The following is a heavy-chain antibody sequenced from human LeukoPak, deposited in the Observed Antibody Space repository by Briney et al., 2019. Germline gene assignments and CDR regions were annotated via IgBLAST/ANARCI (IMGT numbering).Heavy chain of an antibody. D-gene: IGHD3-16*01. CDR1: KFFFHGYW. V-gene: IGHV3-7*01. J-gene: IGHJ4*02. Sequence: GGSLRLSCAASKFFFHGYWMSWVRQAPGKGLEWVANIKQDGSEGYYMDSVRGRFTISRDNAKNLLFLQMNSLRPDDTAVYYCARLNFWSNSYAAPFDSWGQGSLVTVSS. CDR2: IKQDGSEG. CDR3: ARLNFWSNSYAAPFDS.